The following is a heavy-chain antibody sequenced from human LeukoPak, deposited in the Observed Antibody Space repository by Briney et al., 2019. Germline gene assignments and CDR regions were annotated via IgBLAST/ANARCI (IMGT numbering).Heavy chain of an antibody. D-gene: IGHD6-19*01. CDR3: ARSVAGKGYFDY. Sequence: PGGSLRLSCAASGFTFSSYAMHWVRQAPGKGLEWVAVISYDGSNKYYADSVKGRFTISRDISKNTLYLQMNSLRAEDTAVYYCARSVAGKGYFDYWGQGTLVTVSS. CDR1: GFTFSSYA. J-gene: IGHJ4*02. V-gene: IGHV3-30*01. CDR2: ISYDGSNK.